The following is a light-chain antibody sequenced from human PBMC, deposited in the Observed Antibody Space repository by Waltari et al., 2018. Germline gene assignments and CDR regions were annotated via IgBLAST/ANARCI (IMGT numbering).Light chain of an antibody. CDR2: GNN. V-gene: IGLV1-47*01. CDR3: AAWDDSLSGYV. J-gene: IGLJ1*01. CDR1: SSNIGTNSNY. Sequence: QSVLTQPPSASETPGQRVAISCSGSSSNIGTNSNYLYWYQQLPGAAPKLLIYGNNQRPSGVPDRFSGSKSGTSASLAISGLRSDDEADYYCAAWDDSLSGYVFGTGTKVTVL.